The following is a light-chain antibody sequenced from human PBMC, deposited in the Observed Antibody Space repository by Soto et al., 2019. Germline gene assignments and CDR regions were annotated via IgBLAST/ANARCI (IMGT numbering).Light chain of an antibody. CDR3: SSYTTTNTLGV. CDR1: SSDVGAYNY. Sequence: QSALTQPASMSGSPGQSITISCTGTSSDVGAYNYVSWYQQHPGKAPKLMIYEVTNRPSGGSHRFSGSKSGNTASLTISGLQAEDEAIYYCSSYTTTNTLGVFGGGTKLTVL. J-gene: IGLJ3*02. CDR2: EVT. V-gene: IGLV2-14*01.